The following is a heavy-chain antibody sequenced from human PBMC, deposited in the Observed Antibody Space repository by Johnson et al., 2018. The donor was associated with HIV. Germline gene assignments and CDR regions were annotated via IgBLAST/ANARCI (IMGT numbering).Heavy chain of an antibody. CDR2: ISYDGSNK. D-gene: IGHD3-16*01. Sequence: QVQLVESGGGVVQPGRSLRLSCAASGFTFSSYAMHWVRQAPGKGLEWVAVISYDGSNKYYADSVKGRFTISRDNSKNTLYLQMNSRRAEDTAVYYCARGGDQWAFDIWGQGTMVTVSS. CDR3: ARGGDQWAFDI. V-gene: IGHV3-30-3*01. J-gene: IGHJ3*02. CDR1: GFTFSSYA.